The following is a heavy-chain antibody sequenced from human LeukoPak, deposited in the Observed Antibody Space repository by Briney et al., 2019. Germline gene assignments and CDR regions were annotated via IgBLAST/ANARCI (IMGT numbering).Heavy chain of an antibody. CDR1: GGSFSGYY. CDR3: ARDHWGGFDY. J-gene: IGHJ4*02. Sequence: SETLSLTCAVYGGSFSGYYWSWIRQPPGKGLEWIGEINHTGSTNYNPSLKSRVTISVDRSKNQFSLKLSSVTAADTAVYYCARDHWGGFDYWGQGTLVTVSS. V-gene: IGHV4-34*01. D-gene: IGHD7-27*01. CDR2: INHTGST.